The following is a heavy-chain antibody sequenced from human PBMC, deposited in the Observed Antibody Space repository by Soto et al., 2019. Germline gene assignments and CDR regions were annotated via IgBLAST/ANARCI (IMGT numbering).Heavy chain of an antibody. V-gene: IGHV4-31*03. D-gene: IGHD2-15*01. Sequence: SETLSLTCTVSGGSISSGGYYWSWIRQHPGKGLEWIGYIYYSGSTYYNPSLKSRVTISVDTSKNQFSLKLSSVTAADTAVYYCAREPKGFWFDPWGQGTLVTVSS. CDR1: GGSISSGGYY. CDR2: IYYSGST. CDR3: AREPKGFWFDP. J-gene: IGHJ5*02.